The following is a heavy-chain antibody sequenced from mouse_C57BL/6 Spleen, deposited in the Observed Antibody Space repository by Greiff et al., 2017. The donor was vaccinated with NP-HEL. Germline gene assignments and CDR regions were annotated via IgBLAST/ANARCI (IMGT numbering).Heavy chain of an antibody. CDR3: ARRSPGTCYAMDY. CDR1: GFTFSSYG. J-gene: IGHJ4*01. Sequence: DVKLQESGGDLVKPGGSLKLSCAASGFTFSSYGMSWVRQTPDKRLEWVATISSGGSYTYYPDSVKGRFTISRDNAKNTLYLQMSSLKSEDTAMYYCARRSPGTCYAMDYWGQGASVTVSS. D-gene: IGHD4-1*01. CDR2: ISSGGSYT. V-gene: IGHV5-6*02.